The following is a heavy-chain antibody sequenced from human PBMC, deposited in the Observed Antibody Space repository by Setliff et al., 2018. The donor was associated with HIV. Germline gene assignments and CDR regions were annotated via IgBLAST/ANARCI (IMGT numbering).Heavy chain of an antibody. CDR1: GYTFTDNY. D-gene: IGHD3-10*01. Sequence: ASVKVSCKTSGYTFTDNYIHWVRQAPGQGLEWMGIINPSGSSTTYAQKFRGRVTVTRDTSTSTVYMELSSLTSEDTAVYYCAREAYYSGLGNYPYNWGQGTLVTVSS. CDR3: AREAYYSGLGNYPYN. CDR2: INPSGSST. J-gene: IGHJ4*02. V-gene: IGHV1-46*01.